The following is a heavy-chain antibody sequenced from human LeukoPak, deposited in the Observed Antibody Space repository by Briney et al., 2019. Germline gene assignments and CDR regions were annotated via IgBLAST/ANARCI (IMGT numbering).Heavy chain of an antibody. CDR3: ARMPVLLWSLRYYYGMDV. Sequence: SGPALVKPTQTLTLTCTFSGFSLSTSGMCVSWIRQPPGKALEWLALIDWDDDKYYSTSLKTRLTISKDTSKNQVVLTMTNMDPVDTATYYCARMPVLLWSLRYYYGMDVWGKGTTVTVSS. D-gene: IGHD3-10*01. V-gene: IGHV2-70*01. CDR1: GFSLSTSGMC. J-gene: IGHJ6*04. CDR2: IDWDDDK.